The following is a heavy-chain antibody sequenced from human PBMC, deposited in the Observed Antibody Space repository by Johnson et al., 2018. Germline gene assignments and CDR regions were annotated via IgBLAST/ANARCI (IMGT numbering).Heavy chain of an antibody. CDR2: MKPNSGNT. V-gene: IGHV1-8*01. CDR3: AKDQGSYLVYFQH. D-gene: IGHD1-26*01. CDR1: GSTFTGYD. J-gene: IGHJ1*01. Sequence: VQLVETGAEVKMPGASVKVSCKASGSTFTGYDINWVRQATGQGLEWMGWMKPNSGNTGYADSVKARFTISRDNPRTPRYLQRNSLRAEDTALYYCAKDQGSYLVYFQHWGQGTLVTVSS.